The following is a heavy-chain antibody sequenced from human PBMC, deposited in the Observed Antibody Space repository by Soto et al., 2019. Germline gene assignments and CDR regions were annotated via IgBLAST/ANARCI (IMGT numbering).Heavy chain of an antibody. Sequence: GASVKVSCKASGYTFTSYGISWVRQAPGQGLEWMGWISAYNGNTNYAQKPQGRVTMTTDTSTSTAYMELRSLRSDDTAVYYCARDTTISYREGFDPWGQGTLVTVSS. J-gene: IGHJ5*02. CDR2: ISAYNGNT. V-gene: IGHV1-18*01. CDR1: GYTFTSYG. D-gene: IGHD3-3*01. CDR3: ARDTTISYREGFDP.